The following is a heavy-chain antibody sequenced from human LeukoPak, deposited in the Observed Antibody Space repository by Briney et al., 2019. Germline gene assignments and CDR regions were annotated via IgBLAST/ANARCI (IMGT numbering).Heavy chain of an antibody. D-gene: IGHD5-24*01. CDR3: ARGDGYNSLDY. J-gene: IGHJ4*02. CDR2: IYYSGNT. V-gene: IGHV4-30-4*01. CDR1: GGSIRNGDYY. Sequence: PSQTLSLTCTISGGSIRNGDYYWSWIRQSPGKGLEWIGYIYYSGNTFYNSSLKSQVSISGDTSKNQFPLKLTSVTAADTAVYYCARGDGYNSLDYWGQGTLVTVSS.